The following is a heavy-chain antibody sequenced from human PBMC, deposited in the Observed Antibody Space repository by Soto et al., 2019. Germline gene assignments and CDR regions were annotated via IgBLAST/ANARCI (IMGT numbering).Heavy chain of an antibody. Sequence: SGPTLVNPTQTLTLTCTFSGFSLSTSGMCVSWIRQPPGKALEWLALIDWDDDKYYSTSLKTRLTISKDTSKNQVVLTMTNMDSVDTATYYCARERYYDILTGPRYYYYYGMDVWGQGTPVTVAS. CDR1: GFSLSTSGMC. D-gene: IGHD3-9*01. CDR3: ARERYYDILTGPRYYYYYGMDV. CDR2: IDWDDDK. J-gene: IGHJ6*02. V-gene: IGHV2-70*01.